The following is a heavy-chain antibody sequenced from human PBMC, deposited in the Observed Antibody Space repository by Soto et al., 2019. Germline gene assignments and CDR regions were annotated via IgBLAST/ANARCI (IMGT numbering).Heavy chain of an antibody. V-gene: IGHV4-31*03. CDR3: GGGMHGTSHFDC. CDR2: IYHTGGT. CDR1: GGSIRSGGYY. J-gene: IGHJ4*02. Sequence: QVQLQESGPGLVKASQTLSLTCIVSGGSIRSGGYYWGWIRHHPGRGLEWIGYIYHTGGTHFNPSLKSRVTLSVDSSENQFSLKMSSVTGAGTAVYFCGGGMHGTSHFDCWGQGTLVTVSS. D-gene: IGHD2-8*01.